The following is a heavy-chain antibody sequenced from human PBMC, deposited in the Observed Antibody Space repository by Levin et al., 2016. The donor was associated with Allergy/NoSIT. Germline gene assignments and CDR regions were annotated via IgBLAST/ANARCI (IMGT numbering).Heavy chain of an antibody. CDR2: ISWNSANL. CDR1: SFIFEEYA. CDR3: AKDLWVRRVVVAAGIIDY. D-gene: IGHD2-15*01. J-gene: IGHJ4*02. V-gene: IGHV3-9*01. Sequence: SLKISCAASSFIFEEYAMHWFRQVPGKGLEWVAGISWNSANLAYADSVRGRFIISRDNARKSLELQMNGLRPEDTGVYYCAKDLWVRRVVVAAGIIDYWGQGARVTVSA.